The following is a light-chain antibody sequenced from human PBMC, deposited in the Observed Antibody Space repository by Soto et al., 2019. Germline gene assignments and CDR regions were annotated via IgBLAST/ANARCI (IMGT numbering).Light chain of an antibody. CDR3: QQYGNSPWT. Sequence: EVVLTHSPVTLSLSPGERATLSCRASQSFRGLLAWYQQKPGQAPRLLIYDAYNRATGIPPRFSGSGSGTDFTLIISRLEPEDFAVYYCQQYGNSPWTFGQGTKVDIK. CDR2: DAY. J-gene: IGKJ1*01. V-gene: IGKV3-11*01. CDR1: QSFRGL.